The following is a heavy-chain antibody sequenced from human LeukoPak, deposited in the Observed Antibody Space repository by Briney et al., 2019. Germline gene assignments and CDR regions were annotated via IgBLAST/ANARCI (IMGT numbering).Heavy chain of an antibody. Sequence: GGSLRLSCAASGFTFSSYSMNWVRQAPGKGLEWVSYISSSSSTIYYADSVKGRFTISRDNAKNSLYLQMNSLRAEDTAVYYCARATTLLWFGELTNYFDYWGQGTLVTVSS. CDR1: GFTFSSYS. D-gene: IGHD3-10*01. CDR3: ARATTLLWFGELTNYFDY. V-gene: IGHV3-48*01. CDR2: ISSSSSTI. J-gene: IGHJ4*02.